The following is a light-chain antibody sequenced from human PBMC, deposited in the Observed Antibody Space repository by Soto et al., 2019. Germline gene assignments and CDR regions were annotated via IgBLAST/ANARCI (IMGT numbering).Light chain of an antibody. CDR3: AAWDDRLNGYV. CDR1: SSNIGSNT. Sequence: QSLLTQPPSTSGTLGQRVTISCSGSSSNIGSNTVNWYQQLPGTAPKLLMFSNDQRPSGVPDRFSGSKSGMSASLAISGLRSEDEADFYCAAWDDRLNGYVFGAGTKVTVL. CDR2: SND. V-gene: IGLV1-44*01. J-gene: IGLJ1*01.